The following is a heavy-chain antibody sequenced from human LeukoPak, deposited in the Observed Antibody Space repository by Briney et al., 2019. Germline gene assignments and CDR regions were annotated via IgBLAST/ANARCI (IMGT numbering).Heavy chain of an antibody. D-gene: IGHD6-25*01. CDR3: AGLTAEQRGDY. J-gene: IGHJ4*02. CDR1: GGSISSGGYS. V-gene: IGHV4-30-2*01. CDR2: IYHSGST. Sequence: PSQTLSLTCAVSGGSISSGGYSWSWIRQPPGKGLEWIGYIYHSGSTYYNPSLKSRVTISVDRSKNQFSLKLSSVTAADTAVYYCAGLTAEQRGDYWGQGTLVTVSS.